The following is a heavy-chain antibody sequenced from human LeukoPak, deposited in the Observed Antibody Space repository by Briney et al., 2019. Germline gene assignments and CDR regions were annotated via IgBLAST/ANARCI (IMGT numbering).Heavy chain of an antibody. CDR1: GFTFSSYA. J-gene: IGHJ6*02. V-gene: IGHV3-23*01. D-gene: IGHD2-2*01. CDR2: ISGSGGST. Sequence: GGSLRLSCAASGFTFSSYAMSWVRQAPGKGLEWVSGISGSGGSTYYADSVKGRFTISRDNSKNTLYLQMNSLRAEDTAVYYCASHQGYYYYGMDVWGQGTTVTVS. CDR3: ASHQGYYYYGMDV.